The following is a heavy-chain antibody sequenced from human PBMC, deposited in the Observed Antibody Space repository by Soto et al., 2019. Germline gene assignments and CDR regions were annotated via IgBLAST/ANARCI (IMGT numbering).Heavy chain of an antibody. CDR1: GGSISSSSYY. V-gene: IGHV4-39*01. CDR3: ARKAAADPVRNWFDP. Sequence: ETLSLTSTVSGGSISSSSYYWGWIRQPPGKGLEWIGSIYYSGSTYYNPSLKSRVTISVDTSKNQFSLKLSSVTAADTAVYYCARKAAADPVRNWFDPWGQGTLVTVSS. D-gene: IGHD6-13*01. CDR2: IYYSGST. J-gene: IGHJ5*02.